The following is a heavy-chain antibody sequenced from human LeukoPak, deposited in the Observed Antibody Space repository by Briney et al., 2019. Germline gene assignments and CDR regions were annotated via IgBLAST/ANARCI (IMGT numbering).Heavy chain of an antibody. V-gene: IGHV4-59*12. CDR2: IYYSRST. CDR1: GGSISSYY. CDR3: AREGGYSSSLTFDY. D-gene: IGHD6-6*01. Sequence: PSETLSLTCTVSGGSISSYYWSWIRQPPGKGLEWIGYIYYSRSTNYNPSLKSRVTISVDTSKNQFSLKLSSVTAADTAVYYCAREGGYSSSLTFDYWGQGTLVTVSS. J-gene: IGHJ4*02.